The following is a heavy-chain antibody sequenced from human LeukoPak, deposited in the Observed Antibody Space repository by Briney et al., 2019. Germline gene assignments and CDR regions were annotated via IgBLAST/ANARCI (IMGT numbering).Heavy chain of an antibody. V-gene: IGHV4-34*01. D-gene: IGHD3-10*01. CDR2: VSHSGNT. CDR1: GGSFSGYD. CDR3: ARVGGAFDI. J-gene: IGHJ3*02. Sequence: PSETLSLTCTVYGGSFSGYDWSWIRQPPEKGLEWIGEVSHSGNTDYNPSLKSRVTISVDTSKNLFSLKLYSVTAADTAVYYCARVGGAFDIWGPGTMVTVSS.